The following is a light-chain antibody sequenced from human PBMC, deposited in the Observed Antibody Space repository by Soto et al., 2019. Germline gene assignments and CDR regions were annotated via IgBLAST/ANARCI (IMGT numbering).Light chain of an antibody. J-gene: IGKJ1*01. CDR3: QKYDSAPWT. Sequence: DIQMTHSPSSLSAPVRDRVTITCRASQGISNYLAWYQQKPGKGPTLLIYAASTLQSGVPSRCSGSGSGTDFTLTISSLQPEDVATYYCQKYDSAPWTFGQGTKVEIK. V-gene: IGKV1-27*01. CDR1: QGISNY. CDR2: AAS.